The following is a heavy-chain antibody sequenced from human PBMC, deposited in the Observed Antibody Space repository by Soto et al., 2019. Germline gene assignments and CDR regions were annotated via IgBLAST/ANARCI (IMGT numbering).Heavy chain of an antibody. CDR1: GGTFSSYA. Sequence: ASVKVSCKASGGTFSSYAISWVRQAPGQGLEWMGGIIPIFGTANYAQKFQGRVTITADESTSTAYMELSSLRSEDTAVYYCAMTDSSGYYCGWFDPWGQGTLVTVSS. J-gene: IGHJ5*02. D-gene: IGHD3-22*01. V-gene: IGHV1-69*13. CDR3: AMTDSSGYYCGWFDP. CDR2: IIPIFGTA.